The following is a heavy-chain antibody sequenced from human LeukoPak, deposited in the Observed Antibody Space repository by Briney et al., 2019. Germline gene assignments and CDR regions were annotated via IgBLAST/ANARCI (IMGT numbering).Heavy chain of an antibody. J-gene: IGHJ4*02. D-gene: IGHD5-18*01. CDR3: ARASGYSYGYDFDY. CDR1: GYTFTCYY. Sequence: ASVKVSCKASGYTFTCYYMHWVRQAPGQGLEWMGWINPNSGGTNYAQKFQGRVTMTRDTSISTAYMELSRLRSDDTAVYYCARASGYSYGYDFDYWGQGTLVTVSS. CDR2: INPNSGGT. V-gene: IGHV1-2*02.